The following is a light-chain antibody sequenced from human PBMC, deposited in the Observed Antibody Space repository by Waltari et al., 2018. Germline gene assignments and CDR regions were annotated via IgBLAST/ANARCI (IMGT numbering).Light chain of an antibody. V-gene: IGLV8-61*01. CDR1: SGSLPSPSY. CDR3: LVYMGSGIWV. CDR2: KTN. J-gene: IGLJ3*02. Sequence: QTVVTQEPSLSVSPGGTVTLTCALSSGSLPSPSYVRWYQQTPGQPPRTLMYKTNIRSSGVPDRFSGSSLWNKAALSITGAQADDESDYYCLVYMGSGIWVFGGGTKLTVL.